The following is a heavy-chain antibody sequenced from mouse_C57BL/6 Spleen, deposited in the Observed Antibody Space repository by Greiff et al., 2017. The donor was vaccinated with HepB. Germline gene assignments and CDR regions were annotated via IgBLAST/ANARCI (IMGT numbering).Heavy chain of an antibody. CDR2: ISSGSSTI. V-gene: IGHV5-17*01. J-gene: IGHJ2*01. Sequence: EVMLVESGGGLVKPGGSLKLSCAASGFTFSDYGMHWVRQAPEKGLEWVAYISSGSSTIYYADTVKGRFTISRDNAKNTLFLQMTSLRSEDTAMYYCARADTTVVVGFDYWGQGTTLTVSA. CDR1: GFTFSDYG. D-gene: IGHD1-1*01. CDR3: ARADTTVVVGFDY.